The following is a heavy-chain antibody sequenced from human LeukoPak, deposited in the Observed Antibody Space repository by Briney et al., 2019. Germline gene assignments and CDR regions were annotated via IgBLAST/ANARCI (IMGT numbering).Heavy chain of an antibody. V-gene: IGHV3-33*01. CDR3: ARGLEDDYGGNPSDAFDI. D-gene: IGHD4-23*01. CDR2: IWYDGSNK. Sequence: PGGSLRLSCAASGFTLSSYGMHWVRQAPGKGLEWGADIWYDGSNKYYADSVKGRFTISRDNSKNTLYLQMNSLRAEDTAVYYCARGLEDDYGGNPSDAFDIWGQGTMVTVSS. CDR1: GFTLSSYG. J-gene: IGHJ3*02.